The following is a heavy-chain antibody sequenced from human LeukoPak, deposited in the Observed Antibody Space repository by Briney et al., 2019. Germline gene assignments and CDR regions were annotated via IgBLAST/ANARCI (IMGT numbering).Heavy chain of an antibody. CDR2: IYYSGNT. V-gene: IGHV4-39*07. J-gene: IGHJ6*03. CDR1: GVSISSSNSY. D-gene: IGHD3-3*01. Sequence: SETLSLTCTVCGVSISSSNSYWGWIRQPPGKGLEWIGSIYYSGNTYYNPSLKSRVTISVDTSKNQFSLKLSSVTAADTAVYYCARAYGYYTYYYYYYMDVWGKGTTVTVSS. CDR3: ARAYGYYTYYYYYYMDV.